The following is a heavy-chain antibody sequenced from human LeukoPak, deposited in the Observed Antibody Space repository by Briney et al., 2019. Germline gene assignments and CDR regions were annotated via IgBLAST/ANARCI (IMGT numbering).Heavy chain of an antibody. D-gene: IGHD6-13*01. CDR1: GGSFSGYY. CDR3: ARLQLRVAARHRPAPTWVIDY. J-gene: IGHJ4*02. Sequence: SETLSLTCAVYGGSFSGYYWSWIRQPPGKGLEWIGKINHSGSTNYNPSLKSRVTISVDTSKNQFSLKLSSVTAADTAVYYCARLQLRVAARHRPAPTWVIDYWGQGTLVTVSS. V-gene: IGHV4-34*01. CDR2: INHSGST.